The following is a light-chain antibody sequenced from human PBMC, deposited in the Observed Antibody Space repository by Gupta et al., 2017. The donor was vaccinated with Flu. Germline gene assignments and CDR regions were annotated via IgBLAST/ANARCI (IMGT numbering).Light chain of an antibody. Sequence: QSALTQPASVSGSPGQSITISCTGTRGDIGGYTLVSWYQQHPGKAPKVMIYEVNKRPSGASNRFSGSKSGNTASLTIAGLQAEDEGVYYCCSYAGDNTYVFGSGTKVTVL. J-gene: IGLJ1*01. V-gene: IGLV2-23*02. CDR3: CSYAGDNTYV. CDR1: RGDIGGYTL. CDR2: EVN.